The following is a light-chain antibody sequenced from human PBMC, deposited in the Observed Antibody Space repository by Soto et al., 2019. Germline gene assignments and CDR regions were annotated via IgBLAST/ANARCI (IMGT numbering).Light chain of an antibody. V-gene: IGKV1-39*01. CDR1: QSISTY. CDR2: AAS. J-gene: IGKJ1*01. Sequence: DIQMTQSPSSLSASVGDSVTITCRASQSISTYLNWYQQKPGKAPKLLIYAASSLQSGVPSRFSGSGSGTDFTLTTDFTLTISSLQPEDFATYYCQQSYSTPRTFGQGTKVDIK. CDR3: QQSYSTPRT.